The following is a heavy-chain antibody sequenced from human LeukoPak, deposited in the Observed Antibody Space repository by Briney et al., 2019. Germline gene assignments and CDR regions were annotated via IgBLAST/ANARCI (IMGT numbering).Heavy chain of an antibody. CDR1: GFTFSSYS. CDR2: ISSSSSYI. J-gene: IGHJ3*02. V-gene: IGHV3-21*01. D-gene: IGHD3-22*01. CDR3: ARVVPPNCYDSSGYSDAFDI. Sequence: GGSLRLSCAASGFTFSSYSMNWVRQAPGKGLEWVSSISSSSSYIYYADSVKGRFTISRDNAKNSLYLQMNSLRAEDTAVYYCARVVPPNCYDSSGYSDAFDIWGQGTMVTVSS.